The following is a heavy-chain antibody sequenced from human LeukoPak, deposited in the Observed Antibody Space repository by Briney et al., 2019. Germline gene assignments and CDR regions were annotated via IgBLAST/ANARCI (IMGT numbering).Heavy chain of an antibody. J-gene: IGHJ4*02. V-gene: IGHV4-4*07. CDR2: IYHSGST. Sequence: PSETLSLTCSVSDGSITSFYWSWIRQPAGKGLEWIGSIYHSGSTYYNPSLKSRVTISVDTSKNQFSLKLSSVTAADTAVYYCARGVVATGIFDYWGQGTLVTVSS. D-gene: IGHD5-12*01. CDR3: ARGVVATGIFDY. CDR1: DGSITSFY.